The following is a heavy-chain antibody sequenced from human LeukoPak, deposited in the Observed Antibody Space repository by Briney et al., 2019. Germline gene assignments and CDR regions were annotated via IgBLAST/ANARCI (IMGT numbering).Heavy chain of an antibody. V-gene: IGHV4-59*01. CDR3: ARVPRSYYYYYYMDV. CDR2: IYYSGST. Sequence: SETLSLTCTVSGGSISSYYWSWIRQPPGKGLEWIGYIYYSGSTSYNPSLKSRVTMSADTSKNQFSLKLSSVTAADTAVYYCARVPRSYYYYYYMDVWGKGTTVTVSS. CDR1: GGSISSYY. J-gene: IGHJ6*03.